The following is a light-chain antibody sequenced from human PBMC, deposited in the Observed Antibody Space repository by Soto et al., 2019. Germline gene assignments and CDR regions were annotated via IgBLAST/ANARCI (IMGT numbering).Light chain of an antibody. J-gene: IGKJ3*01. CDR1: QSISSW. CDR2: AAS. V-gene: IGKV1D-16*01. CDR3: QQYNSYPYT. Sequence: DIQMTQSPSSLSASVGDRVTITCRASQSISSWLAWYQQKPEKAPKSLIYAASNLQSGVPSRFSGSGSGTDFTLTISSLQPDDFATYYCQQYNSYPYTFGPGTKVDIK.